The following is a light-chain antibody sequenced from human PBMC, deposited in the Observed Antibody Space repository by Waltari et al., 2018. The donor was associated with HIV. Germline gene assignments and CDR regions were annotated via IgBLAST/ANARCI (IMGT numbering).Light chain of an antibody. CDR1: SSNLGSNT. CDR3: ATWDDSLNGPV. J-gene: IGLJ3*02. CDR2: NNN. Sequence: QSVLTQPPSASGTPGQRVTISCSGSSSNLGSNTVNWYQQPPGTAPKNLIFNNNQRPSVVPDRFSGAKSGTSASLAISGRQSEDEADYYCATWDDSLNGPVFGGGTKLTVL. V-gene: IGLV1-44*01.